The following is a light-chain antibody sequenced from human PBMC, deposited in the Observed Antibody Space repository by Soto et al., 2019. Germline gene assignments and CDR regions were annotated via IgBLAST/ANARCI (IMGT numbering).Light chain of an antibody. J-gene: IGKJ3*01. V-gene: IGKV3-20*01. CDR2: GAS. CDR3: QQYSSSPPEFT. CDR1: QSVGSSY. Sequence: EIVLTQSPGTLSVSPRERVTLSCRASQSVGSSYLAWYQQRPGQAPRLLIFGASYRATGIPDRFSGSGSGTDFTLTISRLEPEDFAVYYCQQYSSSPPEFTFGPGTKVDSK.